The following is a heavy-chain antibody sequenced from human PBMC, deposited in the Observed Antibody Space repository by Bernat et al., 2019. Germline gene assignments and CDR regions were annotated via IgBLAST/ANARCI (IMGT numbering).Heavy chain of an antibody. J-gene: IGHJ4*02. CDR2: IKSKTDGGTT. CDR1: GFTFSNAW. CDR3: TTVWIWGSYRPLTPGY. V-gene: IGHV3-15*01. Sequence: ELQLVESGGGLVKPGGSLRLSCAASGFTFSNAWISWVRQAPGKGLEWVGRIKSKTDGGTTDYAAPVKGRFTISRDDSKNTLYLQMNSLKTEDTAVYYCTTVWIWGSYRPLTPGYWGQGTLVTVSS. D-gene: IGHD3-16*02.